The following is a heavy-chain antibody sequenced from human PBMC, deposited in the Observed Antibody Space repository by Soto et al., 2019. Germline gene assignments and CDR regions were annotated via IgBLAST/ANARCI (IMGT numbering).Heavy chain of an antibody. CDR1: GFTFSSYG. CDR3: AREETQAAAGTTRRYYYYYYGMDV. D-gene: IGHD6-13*01. J-gene: IGHJ6*02. Sequence: GGSLRLSCAASGFTFSSYGMHWVRQAPGKGLEWVAVIWYDGSNKYYADSVKGRFTISRDNSKNTLYLQMNSLRAEDTAVYYCAREETQAAAGTTRRYYYYYYGMDVWGQGTTVTVSS. V-gene: IGHV3-33*01. CDR2: IWYDGSNK.